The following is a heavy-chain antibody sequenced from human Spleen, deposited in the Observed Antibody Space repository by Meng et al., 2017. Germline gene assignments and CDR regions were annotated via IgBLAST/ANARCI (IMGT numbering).Heavy chain of an antibody. V-gene: IGHV4-61*08. CDR2: IYYSGST. Sequence: QGHLQESGPGLVRPTETLSLTCTVSGGSVSSGDFYWSWIRQPPGKGLEWIGHIYYSGSTNYNPSLKSRVTISIDTSKNQFSLKLSFVTTADTAVYFCARSSFSASPYYFGYWGLGTLVTVSS. CDR3: ARSSFSASPYYFGY. CDR1: GGSVSSGDFY. D-gene: IGHD3-3*02. J-gene: IGHJ4*02.